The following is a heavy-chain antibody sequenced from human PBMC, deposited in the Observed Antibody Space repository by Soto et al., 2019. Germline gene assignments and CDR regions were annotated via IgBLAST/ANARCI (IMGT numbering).Heavy chain of an antibody. Sequence: ASETLSLTCTVSGGSISSGDYCWSWIRQPPGKGLEWIGYIYYSGSTYYNPSLKSRVTISVDTSKNQFSLKLSSVTAADTAVYYCARVSSSYLSGYYGMDVWGQGTTVTVSS. J-gene: IGHJ6*02. CDR3: ARVSSSYLSGYYGMDV. CDR1: GGSISSGDYC. V-gene: IGHV4-30-4*01. D-gene: IGHD6-13*01. CDR2: IYYSGST.